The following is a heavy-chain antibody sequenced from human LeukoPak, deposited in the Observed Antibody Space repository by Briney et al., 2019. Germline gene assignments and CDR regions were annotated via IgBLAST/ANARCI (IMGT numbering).Heavy chain of an antibody. Sequence: GGSLRLSCAASGFTFDDYAVHWVRQAPGKGLEWVSGFSWNSGSIGYADSVKGRFTISRDNAKNSLYLKMNSLRAEDTAVYYCARAAIAAARIYYYMDVWGKGTTVTVSS. D-gene: IGHD6-13*01. J-gene: IGHJ6*03. V-gene: IGHV3-9*01. CDR3: ARAAIAAARIYYYMDV. CDR1: GFTFDDYA. CDR2: FSWNSGSI.